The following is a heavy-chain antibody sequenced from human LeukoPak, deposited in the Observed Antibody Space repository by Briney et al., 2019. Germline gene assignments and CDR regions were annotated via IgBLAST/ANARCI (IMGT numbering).Heavy chain of an antibody. CDR3: ARAPDYYDSSGYYYFDY. V-gene: IGHV4-34*01. CDR2: INHSGST. D-gene: IGHD3-22*01. CDR1: GGSFSGYY. J-gene: IGHJ4*02. Sequence: SETLSLTCAVYGGSFSGYYWSWIRQPPGKGLEWIGEINHSGSTNYNPSFKSRVTISVDTSKNQFSLKLSSVTAADTAVYYCARAPDYYDSSGYYYFDYWGQGTLVTVSS.